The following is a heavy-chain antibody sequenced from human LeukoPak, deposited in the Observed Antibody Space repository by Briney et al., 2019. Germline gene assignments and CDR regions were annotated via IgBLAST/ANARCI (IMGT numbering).Heavy chain of an antibody. V-gene: IGHV4-34*01. CDR3: AREGEAFGDY. Sequence: SETLSLTCSVSDDSITMYYWSWIRQPPGKGLEWIGEINHSGSTNYNPSLKSRVTISVDTSKNQFSLKLSSVTAADTAVYYCAREGEAFGDYWGQGTLVTVSS. CDR2: INHSGST. J-gene: IGHJ4*02. D-gene: IGHD3-10*01. CDR1: DDSITMYY.